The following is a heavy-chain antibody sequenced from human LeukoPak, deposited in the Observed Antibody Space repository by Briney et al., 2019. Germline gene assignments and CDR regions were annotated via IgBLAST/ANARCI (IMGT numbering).Heavy chain of an antibody. Sequence: ASVEVSCKVSGYTLTELSMHWVRQAPGKGLEWMGGFDPEDGETIYAQKFQGRVTMTEDTSTDTAYMELSSLRSEDTAVYYCATLTIVGATTGAFDIWGQGTMVTVSS. V-gene: IGHV1-24*01. J-gene: IGHJ3*02. CDR1: GYTLTELS. D-gene: IGHD1-26*01. CDR2: FDPEDGET. CDR3: ATLTIVGATTGAFDI.